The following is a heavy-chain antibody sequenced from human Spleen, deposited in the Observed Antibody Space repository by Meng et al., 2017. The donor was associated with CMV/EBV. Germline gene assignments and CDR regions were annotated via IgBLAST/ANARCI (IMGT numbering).Heavy chain of an antibody. Sequence: ASVKVSCKASGYIFTDYYMHWVRQAPGQGLEWVGWINPNSGDTNYAQKFQGRVTMTRDTSIITAYMELSRLTSDDTAVYYCTRRDDISGQNYYFYGMDVWGQGTTVTVSS. CDR2: INPNSGDT. D-gene: IGHD3-22*01. CDR3: TRRDDISGQNYYFYGMDV. J-gene: IGHJ6*02. CDR1: GYIFTDYY. V-gene: IGHV1-2*02.